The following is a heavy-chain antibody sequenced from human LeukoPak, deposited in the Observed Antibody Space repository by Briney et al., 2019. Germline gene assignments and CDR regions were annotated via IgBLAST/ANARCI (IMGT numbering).Heavy chain of an antibody. D-gene: IGHD3-10*01. CDR1: GFTFSSYA. Sequence: GGSLRLSCAASGFTFSSYAMSWVRQAPGKGLEWVSAISGSGGSTYYADSVKGRFTISRDNSKNTLYLQMNSLRAEDRAVYYCARALWFGELFGDYWGQGTLVTVSS. V-gene: IGHV3-23*01. J-gene: IGHJ4*02. CDR3: ARALWFGELFGDY. CDR2: ISGSGGST.